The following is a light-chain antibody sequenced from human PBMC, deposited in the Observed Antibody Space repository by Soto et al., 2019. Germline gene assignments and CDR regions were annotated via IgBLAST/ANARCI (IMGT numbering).Light chain of an antibody. J-gene: IGKJ1*01. V-gene: IGKV3-20*01. CDR2: GAS. Sequence: EIVLTQSPGTLSLSPGERATLSCRASQSVSSSYLGWYQQKPGQAPRLLIYGASSRATGVPDRFSGSGSGADFTLTISRLEPEDFAVYYCQRYGGSPGTFGQGTKVEIK. CDR1: QSVSSSY. CDR3: QRYGGSPGT.